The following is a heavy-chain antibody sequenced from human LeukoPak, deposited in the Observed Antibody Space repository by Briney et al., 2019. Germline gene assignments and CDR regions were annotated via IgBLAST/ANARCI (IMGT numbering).Heavy chain of an antibody. CDR3: ARLVVRGVIIPNWFDP. J-gene: IGHJ5*02. V-gene: IGHV5-51*01. CDR2: IYPGDSDT. D-gene: IGHD3-10*01. Sequence: GESLKISCKGSGYSFTSYCIGWVRQMPGKGLEWMGIIYPGDSDTRYSPSFQGQVTISADKSISTAYLQWSSLKASDTAMYYCARLVVRGVIIPNWFDPWGQGTLVTVSS. CDR1: GYSFTSYC.